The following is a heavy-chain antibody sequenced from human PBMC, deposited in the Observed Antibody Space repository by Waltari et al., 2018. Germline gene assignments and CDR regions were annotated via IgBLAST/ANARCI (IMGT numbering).Heavy chain of an antibody. CDR1: GFTFSSYW. D-gene: IGHD3-22*01. CDR2: INSDGSST. V-gene: IGHV3-74*01. CDR3: ARDRTVYYYDSSGHPGY. J-gene: IGHJ4*02. Sequence: EVQLVESGGGLVQPGGSLRLSCAASGFTFSSYWMHWVRQAPGTGLVWVSRINSDGSSTSYADSVKGRFTISRDNAKNTLYLQMNSLRAEDTAVYYCARDRTVYYYDSSGHPGYWGQGTLVTVSS.